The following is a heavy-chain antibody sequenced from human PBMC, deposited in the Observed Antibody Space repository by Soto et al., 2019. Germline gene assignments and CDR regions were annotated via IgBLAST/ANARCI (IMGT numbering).Heavy chain of an antibody. CDR1: GFTLSSYS. D-gene: IGHD5-18*01. CDR2: ISSDGTEK. J-gene: IGHJ6*02. CDR3: ARMFGFSYGPANRGMDV. V-gene: IGHV3-30*04. Sequence: QVQLVESGEGVAKPGRSLSLFCAASGFTLSSYSLHWVRQSPGKGLEWVAAISSDGTEKHYADPVKGRLTISRDNSKNTLSLQLNSLRTEDTAVYYCARMFGFSYGPANRGMDVWGQGTTVTVSS.